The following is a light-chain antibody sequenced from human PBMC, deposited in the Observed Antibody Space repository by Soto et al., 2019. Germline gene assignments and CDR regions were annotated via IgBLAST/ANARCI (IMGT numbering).Light chain of an antibody. Sequence: AIQLTQSPSSLSASVGDRVTIACRASQAIASASAWYQQKPGKPPKLLIHDASSLESGVTSRFSGSGSGTDFTLTISSLQPEDFATYYCQQSNSYPYTFGQGTKLEI. CDR1: QAIASA. V-gene: IGKV1-13*02. CDR3: QQSNSYPYT. CDR2: DAS. J-gene: IGKJ2*01.